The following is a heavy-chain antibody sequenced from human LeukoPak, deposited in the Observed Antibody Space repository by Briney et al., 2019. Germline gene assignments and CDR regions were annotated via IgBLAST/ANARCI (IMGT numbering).Heavy chain of an antibody. D-gene: IGHD5-12*01. CDR2: ISGSGGST. J-gene: IGHJ4*02. V-gene: IGHV3-23*01. CDR1: GFTFSSYA. CDR3: ANPQSRGYDYLDY. Sequence: QPGGSLRLSCAASGFTFSSYAMSWVRQAPGKGLEWVSAISGSGGSTYYADSVKGRFTISRDNSKNTLYLQMSSLRGDDTAVYYCANPQSRGYDYLDYWGQGTLVTVSS.